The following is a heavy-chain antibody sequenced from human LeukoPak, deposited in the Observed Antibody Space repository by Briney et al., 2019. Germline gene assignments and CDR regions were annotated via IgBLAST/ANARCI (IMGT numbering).Heavy chain of an antibody. V-gene: IGHV4-61*02. CDR3: VRDSSGYYTFDY. CDR1: GDSISSGSYY. J-gene: IGHJ4*02. CDR2: IYTSGST. D-gene: IGHD3-22*01. Sequence: SETLSLTCTVSGDSISSGSYYWSWIRQPAGKGLEWIGRIYTSGSTNYNPSLKSRVTISVDTSKNQFSLKLSSVTAADTAVYYCVRDSSGYYTFDYWGQGTLVTVSS.